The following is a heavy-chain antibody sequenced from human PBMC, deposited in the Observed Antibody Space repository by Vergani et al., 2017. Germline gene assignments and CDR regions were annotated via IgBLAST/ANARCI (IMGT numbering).Heavy chain of an antibody. CDR2: FDPEDGET. Sequence: QVQLVQSGAEVKKPGASVKVSCKVSGYTLTELSMHWVRQAPGKGLEWMGGFDPEDGETIYAQKFQGRVTMTEDTSKDTAYMELSILRSEDTAVYYCARERRSAGYCSSTSCSPPYWYFDLWGRGTLVTVSS. CDR3: ARERRSAGYCSSTSCSPPYWYFDL. J-gene: IGHJ2*01. V-gene: IGHV1-24*01. D-gene: IGHD2-2*01. CDR1: GYTLTELS.